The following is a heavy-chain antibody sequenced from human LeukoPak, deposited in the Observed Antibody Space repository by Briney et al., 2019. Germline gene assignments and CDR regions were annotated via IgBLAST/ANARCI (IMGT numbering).Heavy chain of an antibody. D-gene: IGHD3-22*01. CDR3: ARDQPLYYYDSSGYYYEWNAFDI. J-gene: IGHJ3*02. CDR2: IYNSGST. CDR1: GGSITNYH. Sequence: PSETLSLTCTVSGGSITNYHWTWIRQPPGKGLEYIGYIYNSGSTFYNPSLKSRVTISADTSKNQFSLKLSSVTAADTAVYYCARDQPLYYYDSSGYYYEWNAFDIWGQGTMVTVSS. V-gene: IGHV4-59*01.